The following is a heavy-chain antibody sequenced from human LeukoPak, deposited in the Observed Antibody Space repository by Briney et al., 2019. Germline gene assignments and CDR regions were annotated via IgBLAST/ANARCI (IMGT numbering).Heavy chain of an antibody. J-gene: IGHJ6*03. Sequence: SETLSLTCTVSAGSISSSSYSWGWIRQPPGKGLEWIGSIYYSGSTYFNPSLKSRVTISVDTSKNQFSLKLSSVTAADTAVYYCARLVTIYYYYYYMDVWGKGTTVTISS. D-gene: IGHD2-21*02. CDR1: AGSISSSSYS. CDR3: ARLVTIYYYYYYMDV. CDR2: IYYSGST. V-gene: IGHV4-39*01.